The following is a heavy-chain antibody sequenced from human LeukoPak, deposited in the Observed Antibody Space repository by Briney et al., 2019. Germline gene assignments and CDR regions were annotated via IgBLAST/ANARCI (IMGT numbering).Heavy chain of an antibody. D-gene: IGHD3-3*01. CDR2: LSSSGSAF. V-gene: IGHV3-48*03. CDR3: ARSARLMKGVVEVTALDD. CDR1: GSTFRSYE. Sequence: GGSLRLSCEDSGSTFRSYEMNWVRQAPGKGLEWIAYLSSSGSAFSYADSVKGRFTIARDNAKNSVYLEMNSLRADDTAVYYCARSARLMKGVVEVTALDDWGQGTLVTVSS. J-gene: IGHJ4*02.